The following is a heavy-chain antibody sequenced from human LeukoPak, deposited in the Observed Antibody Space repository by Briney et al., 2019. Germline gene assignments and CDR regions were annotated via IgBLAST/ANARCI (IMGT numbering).Heavy chain of an antibody. CDR1: GGSISSTSNY. V-gene: IGHV4-39*01. D-gene: IGHD3-16*01. CDR2: IYCSGST. J-gene: IGHJ4*02. CDR3: ARRRTYGSGGSFDY. Sequence: SETLSLTCSVSGGSISSTSNYWGWIRQPPGTGLEWIGSIYCSGSTYYNPSLKSRVTISVDTSKNQFSLKLSSVTAADTAVYYCARRRTYGSGGSFDYWGQGTLVTVSS.